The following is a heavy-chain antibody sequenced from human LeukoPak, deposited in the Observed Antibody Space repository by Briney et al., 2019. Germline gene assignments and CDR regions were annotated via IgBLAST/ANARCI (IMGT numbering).Heavy chain of an antibody. D-gene: IGHD6-19*01. J-gene: IGHJ5*02. CDR2: ISDSGGST. Sequence: GGSLRLSCAASGFTFSNYDMSWGRQAPGKGLEWVSSISDSGGSTYYADSVKGRFTISRDNSKNTLYLQMTNLRAADTAVYYCAKDLSRAVAADWFDPWDQGSLVTVSS. V-gene: IGHV3-23*01. CDR1: GFTFSNYD. CDR3: AKDLSRAVAADWFDP.